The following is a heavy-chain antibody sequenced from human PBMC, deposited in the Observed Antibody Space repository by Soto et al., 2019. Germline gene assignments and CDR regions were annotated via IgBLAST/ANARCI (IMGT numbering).Heavy chain of an antibody. D-gene: IGHD5-12*01. CDR1: GYTLTNYG. CDR3: ATDGPSNSGNLYAFDI. J-gene: IGHJ3*02. Sequence: QAQLVQSGAEVKKSGASVRVSCKASGYTLTNYGVTWVRQAPGQGLEWLGRVTPYKADTNSTQNLQGGVTMATDTSMNTAYLELRRLRSDDTAVYFCATDGPSNSGNLYAFDIWGQGTMVTVS. CDR2: VTPYKADT. V-gene: IGHV1-18*04.